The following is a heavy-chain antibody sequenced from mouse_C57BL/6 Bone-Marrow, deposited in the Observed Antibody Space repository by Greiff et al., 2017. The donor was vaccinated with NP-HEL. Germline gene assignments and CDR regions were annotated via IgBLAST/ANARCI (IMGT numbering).Heavy chain of an antibody. CDR3: TREVNYGSRYFDV. CDR1: GFTFSSYA. D-gene: IGHD1-1*01. CDR2: ISSGGDYI. V-gene: IGHV5-9-1*02. Sequence: EVHLVESGEGLVKPGGSLKLSCAASGFTFSSYAMSWVRQTPEKRLEWVAYISSGGDYIYYADTVKGRFTISRDNARNPLYLQMSSLKSEDTAMYYCTREVNYGSRYFDVWGTGTTVTVSS. J-gene: IGHJ1*03.